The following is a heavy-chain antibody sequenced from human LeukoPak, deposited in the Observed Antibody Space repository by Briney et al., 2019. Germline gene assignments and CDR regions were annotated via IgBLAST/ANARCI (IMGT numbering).Heavy chain of an antibody. CDR2: IKTDGSES. Sequence: PGGSLRLSCAASGFTFSTYWMHWVRQAPGKGLVWVSRIKTDGSESNYADSVRGRFTISRDNAKNTVYLQMNSLRAEDTAIYYCGRSEYSSFGSGQMDVWGQGTTVTVSS. CDR3: GRSEYSSFGSGQMDV. D-gene: IGHD5-18*01. J-gene: IGHJ6*02. V-gene: IGHV3-74*01. CDR1: GFTFSTYW.